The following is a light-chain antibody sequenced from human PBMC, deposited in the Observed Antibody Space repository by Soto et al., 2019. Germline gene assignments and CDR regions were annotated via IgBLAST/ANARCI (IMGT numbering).Light chain of an antibody. V-gene: IGKV3-20*01. CDR2: GAS. CDR1: QSVSSTY. Sequence: EIVLTQSPGTLSLSPGERATLSCRASQSVSSTYLAWYQQKPGQAPRLLIYGASSRATGIPDRFSGSGSGTDFTITISRLEPEDFAVYYYQQYGSSSWTFGQGTRVEIK. J-gene: IGKJ1*01. CDR3: QQYGSSSWT.